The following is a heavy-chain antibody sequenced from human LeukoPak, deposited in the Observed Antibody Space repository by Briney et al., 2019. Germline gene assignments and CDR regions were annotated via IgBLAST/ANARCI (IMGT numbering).Heavy chain of an antibody. V-gene: IGHV4-59*01. CDR2: IYYSGST. J-gene: IGHJ4*02. CDR3: ARGGKKSVWGSYRLTYFDY. CDR1: GGSISSYY. D-gene: IGHD3-16*02. Sequence: SETLSLTCTVSGGSISSYYWSWIRQPPGKGLEWIGYIYYSGSTNYNPSLKSRVTISVDTSKNQFSLKLSSVTAADTAVYYCARGGKKSVWGSYRLTYFDYWAQGTLVTVSS.